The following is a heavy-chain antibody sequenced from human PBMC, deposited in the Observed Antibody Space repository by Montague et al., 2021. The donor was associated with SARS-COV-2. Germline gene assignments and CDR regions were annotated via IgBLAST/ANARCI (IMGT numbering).Heavy chain of an antibody. CDR2: MSHMGNT. V-gene: IGHV4-4*02. D-gene: IGHD1-26*01. CDR1: APSTSGANR. J-gene: IGHJ4*02. Sequence: SETLSLTCGGSAPSTSGANRGHWVSEHPGTPLACIGDMSHMGNTNYNWSLRSRLTISVDKSKNQFSLELRSVTAADTAIYYCARVEGGSHLDYWGQGILATVSS. CDR3: ARVEGGSHLDY.